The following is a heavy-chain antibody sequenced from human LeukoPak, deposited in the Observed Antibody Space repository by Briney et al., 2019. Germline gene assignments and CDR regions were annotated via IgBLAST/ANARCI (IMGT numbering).Heavy chain of an antibody. CDR2: ISSSSSYI. CDR1: GFTFSDYY. CDR3: ARGGNWNDY. J-gene: IGHJ4*02. Sequence: GGSLRLSCAASGFTFSDYYMSWVRQAPGKGLEWVSSISSSSSYIYYADSVKGRFTISRVNAKNSLYLQMNSLGAEDTAVYYCARGGNWNDYWGQGTLVTVSS. V-gene: IGHV3-21*01. D-gene: IGHD1-1*01.